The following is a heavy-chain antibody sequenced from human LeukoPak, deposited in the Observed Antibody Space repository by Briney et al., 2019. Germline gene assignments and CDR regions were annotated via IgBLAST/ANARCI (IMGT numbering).Heavy chain of an antibody. Sequence: GASVKVSCKASGGTFSSYAISWVRQAPGQGLEWMGGIIPIFGTANYAQKFQGRVTITADESTSTAYMELSSLRSEDTAVYYCARDSGYCSSTSCYPRGGYYYMDVWGKGTTVTVSS. J-gene: IGHJ6*03. CDR3: ARDSGYCSSTSCYPRGGYYYMDV. CDR2: IIPIFGTA. CDR1: GGTFSSYA. D-gene: IGHD2-2*01. V-gene: IGHV1-69*13.